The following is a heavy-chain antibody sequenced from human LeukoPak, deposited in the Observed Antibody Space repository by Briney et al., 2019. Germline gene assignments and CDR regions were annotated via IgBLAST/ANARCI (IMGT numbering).Heavy chain of an antibody. Sequence: GGSLRLSCAASGFTFRSYGMHWVRQAPGKGLEWVAVIWYDGGNKNFADSVKGRFSISRDNSRNTLYLQMNSLRVEDTAVYYCARDGRRLAPYARDVWAKGPRSPSP. CDR2: IWYDGGNK. J-gene: IGHJ6*02. V-gene: IGHV3-33*01. CDR1: GFTFRSYG. CDR3: ARDGRRLAPYARDV.